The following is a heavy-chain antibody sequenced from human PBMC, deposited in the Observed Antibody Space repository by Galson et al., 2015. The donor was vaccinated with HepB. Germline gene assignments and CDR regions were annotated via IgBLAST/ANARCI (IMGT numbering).Heavy chain of an antibody. D-gene: IGHD1-1*01. J-gene: IGHJ6*02. CDR3: ARIQGVWAAAGDDELESYYYSYYGMDV. V-gene: IGHV2-70*11. CDR1: GFSLSTSGMC. CDR2: IDWDDDK. Sequence: PALVKPTQPLTLTCTFSGFSLSTSGMCVSWLRQPPGKALEWLARIDWDDDKSYSTSLKTRLTISKDTSKNEVVLTMTNVDPVDTATYYCARIQGVWAAAGDDELESYYYSYYGMDVWGQGTTATVSS.